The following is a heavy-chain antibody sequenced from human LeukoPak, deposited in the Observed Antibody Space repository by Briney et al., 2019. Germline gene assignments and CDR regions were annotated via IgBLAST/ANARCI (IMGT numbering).Heavy chain of an antibody. CDR3: ARDRVAAAGLLDY. J-gene: IGHJ4*02. V-gene: IGHV1-2*02. CDR2: INPNSGGT. CDR1: GYTFTSYG. Sequence: ASVKVSCKASGYTFTSYGISWVRQAPGQGLEWMGWINPNSGGTNYAQKFQGRVTMTRDTSISTAYMELSRLRSDDTAVYYCARDRVAAAGLLDYWGQGTLVTVSS. D-gene: IGHD6-13*01.